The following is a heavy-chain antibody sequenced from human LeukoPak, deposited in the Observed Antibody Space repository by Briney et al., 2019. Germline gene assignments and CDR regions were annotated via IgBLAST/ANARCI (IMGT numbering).Heavy chain of an antibody. CDR1: GGSISSGDYY. Sequence: SQTLSLTCTVSGGSISSGDYYWSWIRQPPGKGLEWIGYIYYSGSTYYNPSLKSRVTISVDTSKNQFSLKLSSVTAADTAVYYCVREGYCSSTSCLDYWGQGTLVTVSS. CDR3: VREGYCSSTSCLDY. V-gene: IGHV4-30-4*01. CDR2: IYYSGST. J-gene: IGHJ4*02. D-gene: IGHD2-2*01.